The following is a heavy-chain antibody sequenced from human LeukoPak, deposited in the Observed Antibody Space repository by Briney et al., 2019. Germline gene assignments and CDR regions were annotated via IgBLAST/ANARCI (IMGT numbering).Heavy chain of an antibody. CDR1: GDSVSSGGHY. CDR3: ARQCSSISCPIDY. V-gene: IGHV4-39*01. CDR2: ISYSANS. D-gene: IGHD2-2*01. J-gene: IGHJ4*02. Sequence: NSSETLSLTCTVSGDSVSSGGHYWVWVRQPPGKGLEWLGAISYSANSYYSPSHKSRFTISIDMSKNQFSLRLSSVTAADTAFYYCARQCSSISCPIDYWGQGNLVTVSS.